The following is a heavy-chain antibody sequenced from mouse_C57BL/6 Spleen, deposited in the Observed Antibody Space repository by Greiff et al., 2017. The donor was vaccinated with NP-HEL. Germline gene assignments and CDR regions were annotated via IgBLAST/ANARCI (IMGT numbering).Heavy chain of an antibody. Sequence: QVQLQQSGAELARPGASVKMSCKASGYTFTSYTMHWVKQRPGQGLEWIGYINPSSGYTKYNQKFKDKATLTADKSSSTAYMQLSSLTSEDSAVYYCARSGFYYDYGDYWGQGTTLTVSS. CDR1: GYTFTSYT. CDR3: ARSGFYYDYGDY. J-gene: IGHJ2*01. V-gene: IGHV1-4*01. D-gene: IGHD2-4*01. CDR2: INPSSGYT.